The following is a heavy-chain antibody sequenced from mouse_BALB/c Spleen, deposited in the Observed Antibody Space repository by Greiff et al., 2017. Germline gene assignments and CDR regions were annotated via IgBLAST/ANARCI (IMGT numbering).Heavy chain of an antibody. CDR2: IWGDGST. V-gene: IGHV2-6-7*01. CDR3: ASPLLRLRYYAMDY. Sequence: VKVVESGPGLVAPSQSLSITCTVSGFSLTGYGVNWVRQPPGKGLEWLGMIWGDGSTDYNSALKSRLSISKDNSKSQVFLKMNSLQTDDTARYYCASPLLRLRYYAMDYWGQGTSVTVSS. J-gene: IGHJ4*01. CDR1: GFSLTGYG. D-gene: IGHD1-2*01.